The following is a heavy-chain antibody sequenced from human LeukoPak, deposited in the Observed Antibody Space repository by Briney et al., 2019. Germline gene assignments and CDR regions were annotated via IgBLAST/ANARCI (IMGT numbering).Heavy chain of an antibody. CDR2: IYYSGST. CDR3: ARWIAAAVEYFDY. CDR1: GGSISSGDYY. V-gene: IGHV4-30-4*01. J-gene: IGHJ4*02. Sequence: PSQTLSLTCTVSGGSISSGDYYWSWIRQPPGKGLEWIGYIYYSGSTYYNPSLKSRVTISVDTSKNQFSLKLSSVTAADTAVYYCARWIAAAVEYFDYWGQGTLVTVSS. D-gene: IGHD6-13*01.